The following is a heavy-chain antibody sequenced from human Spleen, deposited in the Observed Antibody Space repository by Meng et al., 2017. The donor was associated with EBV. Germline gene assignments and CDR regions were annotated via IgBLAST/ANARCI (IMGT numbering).Heavy chain of an antibody. J-gene: IGHJ5*02. CDR2: IIPIYGTT. V-gene: IGHV1-69*01. CDR1: GDTFCYYT. Sequence: QVQLVQSGGEVKKPGSSVKVLCKVSGDTFCYYTISWVRQDPGQGAELRGGIIPIYGTTSYAQKFQGRVMISADESTTTAYMEMRSLTLDDTAVYYCARESPDRSTDPWGQGTLVTASS. CDR3: ARESPDRSTDP.